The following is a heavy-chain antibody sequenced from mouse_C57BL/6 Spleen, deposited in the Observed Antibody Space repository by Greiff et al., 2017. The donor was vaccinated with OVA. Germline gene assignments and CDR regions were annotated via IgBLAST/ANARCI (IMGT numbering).Heavy chain of an antibody. J-gene: IGHJ4*01. D-gene: IGHD1-1*01. Sequence: QVQLQQPGAELVKPGASVKMSCKASGYTFTSYWITWVKQRPGQGLEWIGDIYPGSGSTNYNEKFKSKATLTVDTSSSTAYMQLSSLTSEDSAVYYCARKGDIRDYYSSSYGPHAMDYWGQGTSLTVSS. CDR3: ARKGDIRDYYSSSYGPHAMDY. CDR1: GYTFTSYW. CDR2: IYPGSGST. V-gene: IGHV1-55*01.